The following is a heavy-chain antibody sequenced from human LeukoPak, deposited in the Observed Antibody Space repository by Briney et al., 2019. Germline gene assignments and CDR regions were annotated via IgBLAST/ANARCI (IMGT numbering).Heavy chain of an antibody. D-gene: IGHD3-3*01. CDR1: GGTFSSYA. V-gene: IGHV1-69*05. CDR3: ARGRVITTFDAYYYYMDV. J-gene: IGHJ6*03. Sequence: ASVKVSCKASGGTFSSYAISWVRQAPGQGLEWMGGIIPIFGTANYAQKFQGRVTITTDESTSTAYMELSSLRSEDTAVYYCARGRVITTFDAYYYYMDVWGKGTTVTVSS. CDR2: IIPIFGTA.